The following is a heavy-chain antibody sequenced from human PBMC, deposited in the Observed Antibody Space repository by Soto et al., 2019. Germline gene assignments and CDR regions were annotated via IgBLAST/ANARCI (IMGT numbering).Heavy chain of an antibody. CDR2: ISSGSAFI. CDR3: TRDQGGSYDSWFDP. V-gene: IGHV3-21*01. J-gene: IGHJ5*02. Sequence: EVQVVESGGGRVKPGGSLRLSCNFTFSMYSMNWVRKAPGKGLGWVASISSGSAFIKYADSVKGRFSISRDNAKNSVSLQMNSLRAEDTAMYYCTRDQGGSYDSWFDPWGRGTLVTVSS. D-gene: IGHD1-26*01. CDR1: TFSMYS.